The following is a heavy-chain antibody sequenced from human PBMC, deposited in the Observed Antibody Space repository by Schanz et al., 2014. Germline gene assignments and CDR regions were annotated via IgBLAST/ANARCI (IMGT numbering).Heavy chain of an antibody. D-gene: IGHD1-1*01. CDR2: IGYLGDT. CDR3: ARGTDWNLHY. Sequence: EVRLVESGGGLVQPGGSLRLSCAASGFTFSSYAMSWVRQGTGKGLEWVSTIGYLGDTYYPDSVKGRFTVSRDSGQNSLYLQMNSLRAGDTAVYYCARGTDWNLHYWGQGALVTVSS. J-gene: IGHJ4*02. CDR1: GFTFSSYA. V-gene: IGHV3-13*01.